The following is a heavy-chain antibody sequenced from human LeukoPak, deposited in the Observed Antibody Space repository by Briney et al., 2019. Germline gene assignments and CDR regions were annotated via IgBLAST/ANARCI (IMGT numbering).Heavy chain of an antibody. V-gene: IGHV3-30*02. Sequence: GGSPRLSCAASGFTFSSYGMHWVRQAPGKGLEWVAFIRYDGSNKYYADSVKGRFTISRDNSKNTLYLQMNSLRAEDTAVYYCAKGLSPLLRYFDWLHIREPDYWGQGTLVTVSS. CDR3: AKGLSPLLRYFDWLHIREPDY. J-gene: IGHJ4*02. D-gene: IGHD3-9*01. CDR1: GFTFSSYG. CDR2: IRYDGSNK.